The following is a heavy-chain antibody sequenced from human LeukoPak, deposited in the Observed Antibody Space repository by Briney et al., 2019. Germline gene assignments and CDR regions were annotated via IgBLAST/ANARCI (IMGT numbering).Heavy chain of an antibody. CDR3: ARGNNRREDY. CDR2: ISSSSSTI. Sequence: GGSLRLSCAASGFTFSIYSMNWVRQAPGKGLEWVSYISSSSSTIYYADFVKGRFSISRDNANNSLYLQLNSLRAEDMGVYYCARGNNRREDYWGQGTLVTVSS. D-gene: IGHD1-14*01. J-gene: IGHJ4*02. CDR1: GFTFSIYS. V-gene: IGHV3-48*04.